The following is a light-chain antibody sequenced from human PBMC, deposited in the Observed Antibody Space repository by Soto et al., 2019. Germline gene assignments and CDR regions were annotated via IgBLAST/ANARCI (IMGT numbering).Light chain of an antibody. Sequence: IVLTQSPATLSLSPDERATLSCTASQHVTTTYIAWYQQKFGQAPRLLIYGASTRATGTPDRFTGGGFGTDFTLTISRVEPEDFAVYYCQQYDSSFTFGGGTKVEMK. J-gene: IGKJ4*01. CDR3: QQYDSSFT. CDR2: GAS. V-gene: IGKV3-20*01. CDR1: QHVTTTY.